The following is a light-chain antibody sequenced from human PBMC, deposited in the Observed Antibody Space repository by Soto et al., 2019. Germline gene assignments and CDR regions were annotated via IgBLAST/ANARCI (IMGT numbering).Light chain of an antibody. J-gene: IGLJ1*01. V-gene: IGLV2-23*02. CDR1: SSDVRSYNL. CDR2: EVS. Sequence: QSVLTQPASVSGSPGQSITISCTGTSSDVRSYNLVSWYQQHPGKAPKLMIYEVSKRPSGVSNRFSGSKSGNTASLTISGLQAEDEADYYCCSYAGSSSLFGTGTKATVL. CDR3: CSYAGSSSL.